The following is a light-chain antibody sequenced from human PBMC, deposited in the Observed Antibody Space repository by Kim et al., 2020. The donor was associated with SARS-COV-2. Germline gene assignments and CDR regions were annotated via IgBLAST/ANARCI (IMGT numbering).Light chain of an antibody. J-gene: IGLJ2*01. CDR3: QTWASSTAVV. V-gene: IGLV3-1*01. Sequence: VPPGQTASINWSGDNLGDKYTSWYQQKPGQSPVLVMYQDTNRPSRIPERFSGSNSWNTATLTISGTQAMDEADYYCQTWASSTAVVFGGGTQLTVL. CDR1: NLGDKY. CDR2: QDT.